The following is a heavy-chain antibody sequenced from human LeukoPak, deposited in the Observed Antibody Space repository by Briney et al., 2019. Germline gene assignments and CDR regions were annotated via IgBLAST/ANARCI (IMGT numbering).Heavy chain of an antibody. CDR2: IYHSGST. D-gene: IGHD1-26*01. CDR3: ARAVGAAWDYFGY. J-gene: IGHJ4*02. Sequence: PSETLSLTCAVSGGSISSGGYSWSWIRQPPGKGLEWIGYIYHSGSTYYNPSLKSRVTISVDRSKNQFSLKLSSVTAADTAVYYCARAVGAAWDYFGYWGQGTLVTVSS. CDR1: GGSISSGGYS. V-gene: IGHV4-30-2*01.